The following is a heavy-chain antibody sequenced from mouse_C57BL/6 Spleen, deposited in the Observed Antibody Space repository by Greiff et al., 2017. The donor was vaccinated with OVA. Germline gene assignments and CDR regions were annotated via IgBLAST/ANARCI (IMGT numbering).Heavy chain of an antibody. CDR3: ARTSSEAMDY. CDR2: IHPTSGST. CDR1: GFTFTSYW. Sequence: VQLQQPGAELVKPGASVKLSCKASGFTFTSYWMHWVKQRPGQGLEWIGMIHPTSGSTNYNEKFKSKATLTVDKSSSTAYMQLSSLTSEDSAVYYCARTSSEAMDYWGQGTSVTVSS. D-gene: IGHD3-1*01. V-gene: IGHV1-64*01. J-gene: IGHJ4*01.